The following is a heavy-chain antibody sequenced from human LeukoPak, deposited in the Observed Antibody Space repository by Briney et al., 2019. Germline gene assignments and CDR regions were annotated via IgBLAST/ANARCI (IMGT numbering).Heavy chain of an antibody. CDR1: GFTFSSYA. V-gene: IGHV3-23*01. J-gene: IGHJ3*02. D-gene: IGHD3-3*01. Sequence: GSLRLSCAASGFTFSSYAMTWVRQAPGKGLEWVSAITGSAVSTFYADSVKGRFTISRDNSKNTLYLQMNSLRAEDTAVYYCAKSRLSGINDAFDIWGQGTMVTVSS. CDR3: AKSRLSGINDAFDI. CDR2: ITGSAVST.